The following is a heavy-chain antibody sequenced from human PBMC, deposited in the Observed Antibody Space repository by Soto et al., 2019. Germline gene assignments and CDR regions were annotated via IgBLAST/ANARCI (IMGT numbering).Heavy chain of an antibody. CDR1: GLTFSSYG. CDR2: IWYDGSNK. D-gene: IGHD1-1*01. V-gene: IGHV3-33*01. CDR3: ARELEPAETYYYYYYGMDV. Sequence: GGSLRLSCAASGLTFSSYGMHWVRQAPGKGLEWVAVIWYDGSNKYYADSVKGRFTISRDNSKNTLYLQMNSLRAEDTAVYYCARELEPAETYYYYYYGMDVWGQGTTVTVSS. J-gene: IGHJ6*02.